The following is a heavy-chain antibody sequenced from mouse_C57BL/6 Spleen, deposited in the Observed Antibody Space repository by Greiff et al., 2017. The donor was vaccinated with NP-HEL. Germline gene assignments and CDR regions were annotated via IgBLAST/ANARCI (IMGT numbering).Heavy chain of an antibody. CDR1: GYTFTSYW. CDR2: IHPGSGST. V-gene: IGHV1-55*01. CDR3: ARYPAGIDY. J-gene: IGHJ2*01. Sequence: QVHVKQPGAELVKPGASVKMSCKASGYTFTSYWITWVKQRPGQGLEWIGDIHPGSGSTTYNEKFKSKATLTVDTSSSTAYMQLSSLTSEDSAVYYCARYPAGIDYWGQGTTLTVSS. D-gene: IGHD4-1*01.